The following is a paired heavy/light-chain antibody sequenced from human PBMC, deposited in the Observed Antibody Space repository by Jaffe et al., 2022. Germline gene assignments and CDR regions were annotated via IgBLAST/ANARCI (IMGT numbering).Heavy chain of an antibody. V-gene: IGHV3-30*18. CDR3: AKDLSLLWFRELSRGTKVSPDAFDI. Sequence: QVQLVESGGGVVQPGRSLRLSCAASGFTFSSYGMHWVRQAPGKGLEWVAVISYDGSNKYYADSVKGRFTISRDNSKNTLYLQMNSLRAEDTAVYYCAKDLSLLWFRELSRGTKVSPDAFDIWGQGTMVTVSS. D-gene: IGHD3-10*01. CDR1: GFTFSSYG. CDR2: ISYDGSNK. J-gene: IGHJ3*02.
Light chain of an antibody. J-gene: IGKJ4*01. Sequence: DIQLTQSPSFLSASVGDRVTITCRASQGISSYLAWYQQKPGKAPKLLIYAASTLQSGVPSRFSGSGSGTEFTLTISSLQPEDFATYYCQQLNSYPVTFGGGTKVEIK. V-gene: IGKV1-9*01. CDR3: QQLNSYPVT. CDR2: AAS. CDR1: QGISSY.